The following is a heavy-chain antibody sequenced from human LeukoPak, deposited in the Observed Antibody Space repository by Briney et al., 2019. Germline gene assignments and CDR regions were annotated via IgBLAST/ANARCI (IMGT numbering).Heavy chain of an antibody. CDR1: GGSFSGYF. CDR3: ARHVVGVGFDY. CDR2: INPGGRT. D-gene: IGHD3-22*01. Sequence: PSETLSLTCAVYGGSFSGYFWTWIRQPPGKGLEWIGEINPGGRTRYNPSLKSRVTISLDTSRNQFSVQLSSVTAADTAVYYCARHVVGVGFDYWGQGTLVTVSS. V-gene: IGHV4-34*01. J-gene: IGHJ4*02.